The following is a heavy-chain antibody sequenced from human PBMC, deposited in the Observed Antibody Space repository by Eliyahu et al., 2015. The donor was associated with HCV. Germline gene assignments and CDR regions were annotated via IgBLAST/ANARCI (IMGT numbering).Heavy chain of an antibody. CDR1: GVVLXDAW. CDR3: ATDRAVTTDYALDV. Sequence: EVQLVESGGGLVRPGESLRLSCXASGVVLXDAWMNWVRQAPGKGXEWVARIKTKSEGGPTDYPAPVKDRFVISRDDSQNMLYLQMNSLKIEDTAVYYCATDRAVTTDYALDVWGQGTTVIVSS. J-gene: IGHJ6*02. D-gene: IGHD4-17*01. CDR2: IKTKSEGGPT. V-gene: IGHV3-15*07.